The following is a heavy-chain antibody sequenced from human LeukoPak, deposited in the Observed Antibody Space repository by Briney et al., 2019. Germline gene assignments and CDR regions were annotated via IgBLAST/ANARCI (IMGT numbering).Heavy chain of an antibody. V-gene: IGHV4-61*02. Sequence: PSETLSLTCTVSGGSISSGSYYWSWIRQPAGKGLEWIGRIYTSGSTNYNPSLKSRVTISVDTSKNQFSLKLSSVTAADTAVYYCARAIRSSDIWGQGTMVTVSS. CDR2: IYTSGST. CDR1: GGSISSGSYY. D-gene: IGHD3-3*01. J-gene: IGHJ3*02. CDR3: ARAIRSSDI.